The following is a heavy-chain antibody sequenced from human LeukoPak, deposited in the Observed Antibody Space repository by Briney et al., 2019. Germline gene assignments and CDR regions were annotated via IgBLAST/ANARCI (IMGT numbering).Heavy chain of an antibody. D-gene: IGHD6-19*01. J-gene: IGHJ4*02. CDR2: INPSGGST. CDR3: ARDLAPAAGYSSGWYVGDY. Sequence: ASVKVSCKASGYTFTGYYMHWVRQAPGQGLEWMGIINPSGGSTSYAQKFQGRVTMTRDTSTSTVYMELSSLRSEDTAVYYCARDLAPAAGYSSGWYVGDYWGQGTLVTVSS. V-gene: IGHV1-46*01. CDR1: GYTFTGYY.